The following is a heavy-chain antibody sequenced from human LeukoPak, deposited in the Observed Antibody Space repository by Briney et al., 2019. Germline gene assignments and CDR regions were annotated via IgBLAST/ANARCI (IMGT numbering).Heavy chain of an antibody. CDR3: ARDGPYYDILTGPPRDYYYGMDV. Sequence: GRSLRLSCAASGFTFSSYAMHWVRQAPGKGLEWVAVISYDGSNKYYADSVKGRFTISRHNSKNTLYLQMNSLRAEDTAVYYCARDGPYYDILTGPPRDYYYGMDVWGKGTTVTVSS. J-gene: IGHJ6*04. D-gene: IGHD3-9*01. CDR1: GFTFSSYA. CDR2: ISYDGSNK. V-gene: IGHV3-30*04.